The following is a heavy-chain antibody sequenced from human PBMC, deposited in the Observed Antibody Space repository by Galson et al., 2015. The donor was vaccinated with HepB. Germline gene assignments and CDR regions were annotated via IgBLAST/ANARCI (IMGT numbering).Heavy chain of an antibody. V-gene: IGHV4-34*01. Sequence: ETLSLTCAVYGGPFSDHSWTWIRQAPGKGLEWGGEIKHNGSTKHNPSPKSRVTISLDTSKKQFSLKLNSVTAADTAVYYCARGRGAYYGSGSGYFGMDVWGQGTTVTVSS. D-gene: IGHD3-10*01. J-gene: IGHJ6*02. CDR1: GGPFSDHS. CDR2: IKHNGST. CDR3: ARGRGAYYGSGSGYFGMDV.